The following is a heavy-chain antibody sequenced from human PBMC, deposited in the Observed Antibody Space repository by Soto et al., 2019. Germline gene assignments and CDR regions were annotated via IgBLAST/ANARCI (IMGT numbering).Heavy chain of an antibody. CDR2: IWYDGSNT. V-gene: IGHV3-33*01. Sequence: GESLKISCAASGFIFSSFGMHWVRQAPGKGLEWVAHIWYDGSNTYYADSVKGRFTISRDNSRNTLYLQMNSLRAEDTAVYHCVRDLLGSGGHFGYWGQGTPVTVS. CDR1: GFIFSSFG. J-gene: IGHJ4*02. CDR3: VRDLLGSGGHFGY. D-gene: IGHD7-27*01.